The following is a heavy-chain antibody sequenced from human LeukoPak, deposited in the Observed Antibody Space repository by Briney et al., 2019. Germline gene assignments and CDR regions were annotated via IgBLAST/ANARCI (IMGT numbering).Heavy chain of an antibody. CDR2: IIPILGIA. V-gene: IGHV1-69*04. D-gene: IGHD5-12*01. CDR1: GYTFTSYD. J-gene: IGHJ4*02. CDR3: ARDESHSGYDFVPSGFGY. Sequence: GASVKVSCKASGYTFTSYDINWVRQAPGQGLEWMGRIIPILGIANYAQKFQGRVTITADKSTSTAYMELSSLRSEDTAVYYCARDESHSGYDFVPSGFGYWGQGTLVTVSS.